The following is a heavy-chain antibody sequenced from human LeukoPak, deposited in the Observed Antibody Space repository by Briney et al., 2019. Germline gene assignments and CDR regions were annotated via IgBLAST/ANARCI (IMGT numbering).Heavy chain of an antibody. V-gene: IGHV1-18*04. D-gene: IGHD2-2*01. CDR3: ARDLFQVVPAAMGLGAFDI. Sequence: GASVKVSCKASGYTFTSYGISWVRQAPGQGLGWMGWISAYNGNTNYAQKLQGRVTMTTDTSTSTAYMELRSLRSDDTAVYYCARDLFQVVPAAMGLGAFDIWGQGTMVTVSS. J-gene: IGHJ3*02. CDR2: ISAYNGNT. CDR1: GYTFTSYG.